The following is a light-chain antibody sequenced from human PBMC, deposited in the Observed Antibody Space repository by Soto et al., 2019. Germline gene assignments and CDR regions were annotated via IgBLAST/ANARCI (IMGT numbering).Light chain of an antibody. J-gene: IGKJ4*01. CDR2: LGS. CDR3: MQALQTPLT. CDR1: QSLLHTNGYNY. Sequence: DTVMTQSPLSMPVTPGEPASISCRSSQSLLHTNGYNYLDWYVQKPGQSPQLLIYLGSNRASGVPDRFSGSGSGTDFTLKISRVEAEDVGVYYCMQALQTPLTFGGGTKVEIK. V-gene: IGKV2-28*01.